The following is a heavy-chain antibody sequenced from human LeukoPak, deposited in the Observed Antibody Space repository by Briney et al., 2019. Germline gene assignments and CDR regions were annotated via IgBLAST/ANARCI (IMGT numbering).Heavy chain of an antibody. Sequence: GASVKVSCKASGYTFTGYYMHWVRQAPGQGLEWMGWINPNSGGTNYAQKFQGRVTMTRDTSISTAYMELSGLRSDDTAVYYCARDINDILTGYNYWGQGTLVTVSS. CDR3: ARDINDILTGYNY. V-gene: IGHV1-2*02. CDR2: INPNSGGT. D-gene: IGHD3-9*01. CDR1: GYTFTGYY. J-gene: IGHJ4*02.